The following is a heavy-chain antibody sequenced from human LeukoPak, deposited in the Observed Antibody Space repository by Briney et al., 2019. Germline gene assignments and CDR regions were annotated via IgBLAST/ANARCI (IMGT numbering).Heavy chain of an antibody. CDR1: GFTFSNSW. CDR3: ATGALGL. Sequence: GGSLRLSCAAPGFTFSNSWMSWVRQAPAKGLEWVANIKQDGSDKYYVDSMKGRFTISRDNAKNSLYLQMSSLGAEDTAVYYCATGALGLWGQGTMVTVSS. J-gene: IGHJ3*01. CDR2: IKQDGSDK. V-gene: IGHV3-7*01. D-gene: IGHD7-27*01.